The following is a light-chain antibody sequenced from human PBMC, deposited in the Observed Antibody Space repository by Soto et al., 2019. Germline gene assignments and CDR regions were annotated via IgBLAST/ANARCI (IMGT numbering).Light chain of an antibody. CDR1: SSDVGDYKY. Sequence: QSALTQPASVSGSPGQSITISCTGTSSDVGDYKYVSWCQKHPGKAPKALIYEVSNRPSGVSNRFSGSKSGNTASLTISGLQAEDEADYYCSSYTTNNTLVFGPGTKVTVL. V-gene: IGLV2-14*01. J-gene: IGLJ1*01. CDR3: SSYTTNNTLV. CDR2: EVS.